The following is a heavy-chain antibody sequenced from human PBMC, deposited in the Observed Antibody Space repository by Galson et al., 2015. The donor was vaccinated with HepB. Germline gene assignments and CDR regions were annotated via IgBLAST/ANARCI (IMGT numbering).Heavy chain of an antibody. Sequence: TLSLTCAVSGGSISSGGYSWSWIRQPPGKGLEWIGYIYHSGSTYYNPSLKSRVTISVDRSKNQFSLKLSSATAADTAVYYCARDYYDSSGYYAGFDYWGQGTLVTVSS. CDR2: IYHSGST. J-gene: IGHJ4*02. V-gene: IGHV4-30-2*01. D-gene: IGHD3-22*01. CDR1: GGSISSGGYS. CDR3: ARDYYDSSGYYAGFDY.